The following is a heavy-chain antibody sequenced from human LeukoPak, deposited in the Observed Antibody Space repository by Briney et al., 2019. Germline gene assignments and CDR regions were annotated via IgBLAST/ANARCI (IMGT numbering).Heavy chain of an antibody. V-gene: IGHV3-48*01. CDR1: GFSFNNYN. CDR3: ARDDDSGSYFGQDVFDI. Sequence: GGSLRLFCAASGFSFNNYNMNWVRQAPGKGLEWVAYNSYSATLIYYEDSVKGRFTISRDNDKNSVYVQMNSVRAEDTAVYYCARDDDSGSYFGQDVFDIWGQGTTVSVSS. CDR2: NSYSATLI. D-gene: IGHD1-26*01. J-gene: IGHJ3*02.